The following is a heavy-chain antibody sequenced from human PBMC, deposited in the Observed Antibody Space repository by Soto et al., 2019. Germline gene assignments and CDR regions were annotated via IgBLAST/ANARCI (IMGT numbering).Heavy chain of an antibody. D-gene: IGHD6-19*01. CDR2: SYFTGNT. V-gene: IGHV4-39*01. CDR1: GGSTSRSSDY. CDR3: ARHVMEWLAYFDY. Sequence: SETLSLTCTVSGGSTSRSSDYWGWIRQPPGKGLEWIGSSYFTGNTHYNPSLNSRVTMSVDTSKSQFSLSLSSVTAADTAVYYCARHVMEWLAYFDYWGQGTLVTVSS. J-gene: IGHJ4*02.